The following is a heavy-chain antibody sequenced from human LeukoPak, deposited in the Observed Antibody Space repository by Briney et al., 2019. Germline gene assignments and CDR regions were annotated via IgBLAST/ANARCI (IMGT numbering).Heavy chain of an antibody. CDR2: IYYSGST. V-gene: IGHV4-39*01. CDR3: ARQEAVAATTGYYYYGMDV. CDR1: GGSISSSSYY. J-gene: IGHJ6*02. D-gene: IGHD6-19*01. Sequence: SETLSLTCTVSGGSISSSSYYWGWIRQPPGKGLEWIGSIYYSGSTYYNPSLKSRVTISVYTSKNQFSLKLSSVTAADTAVYYCARQEAVAATTGYYYYGMDVWGQGTLVTVSS.